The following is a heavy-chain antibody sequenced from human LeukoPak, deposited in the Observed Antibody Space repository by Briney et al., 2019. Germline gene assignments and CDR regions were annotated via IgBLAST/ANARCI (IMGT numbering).Heavy chain of an antibody. Sequence: SETLSLTCTVSGGSISSSSYYWGWIRQPPGKGLECIGSIYYSGSTYYNPSLKSRVTISVDTSKNQFSLKLSSVTAADTAVYYCARLLIAIFGVVRYFDYWGQGTLLTVSS. D-gene: IGHD3-3*01. CDR3: ARLLIAIFGVVRYFDY. CDR1: GGSISSSSYY. CDR2: IYYSGST. V-gene: IGHV4-39*01. J-gene: IGHJ4*02.